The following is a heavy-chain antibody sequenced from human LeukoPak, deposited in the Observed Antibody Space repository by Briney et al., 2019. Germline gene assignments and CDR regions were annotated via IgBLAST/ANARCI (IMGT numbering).Heavy chain of an antibody. V-gene: IGHV3-53*01. CDR3: ARDSLGMSTLDS. CDR1: GFTVSKNY. CDR2: NSGGST. D-gene: IGHD5/OR15-5a*01. J-gene: IGHJ4*02. Sequence: GGSLRLSSAASGFTVSKNYMSWVRQAPGKGLEWVSVNSGGSTYYADSVKGRFTISRDSSKNTLYLQMNSLRAEDTAVYYCARDSLGMSTLDSWGQGTLVTVSS.